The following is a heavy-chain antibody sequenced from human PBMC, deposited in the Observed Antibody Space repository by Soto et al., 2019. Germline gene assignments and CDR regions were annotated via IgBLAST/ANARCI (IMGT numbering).Heavy chain of an antibody. CDR1: GFTFSTYT. CDR3: ARDILSGGAYPDS. CDR2: ISSGSSYI. Sequence: GGSLRLSCAPSGFTFSTYTLTWAGQVPGKGLEWISSISSGSSYIYYAGSVKGRFTISRDNAKNSLFLQMNSLRADDTAVYYCARDILSGGAYPDSWGQGTKVTVSS. D-gene: IGHD3-10*01. J-gene: IGHJ5*01. V-gene: IGHV3-21*01.